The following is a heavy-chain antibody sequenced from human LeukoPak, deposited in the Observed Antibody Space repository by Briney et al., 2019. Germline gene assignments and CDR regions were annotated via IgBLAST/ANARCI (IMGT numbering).Heavy chain of an antibody. V-gene: IGHV3-23*01. Sequence: GGALRLSCAASGFTFSSYAMSWVRQAPGKGLEWVSAISGSGGSTYYADSVKGRFTISRDNCKNTLYLQMNSLRAADTAVYYCAKALFSFDYWRQGTLVTVSS. CDR1: GFTFSSYA. D-gene: IGHD2-21*01. CDR3: AKALFSFDY. J-gene: IGHJ4*02. CDR2: ISGSGGST.